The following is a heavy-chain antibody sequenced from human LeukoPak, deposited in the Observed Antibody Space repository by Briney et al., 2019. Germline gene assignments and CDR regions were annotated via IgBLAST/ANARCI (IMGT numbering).Heavy chain of an antibody. J-gene: IGHJ4*02. CDR1: GFTVSDSY. CDR2: TYSGGST. V-gene: IGHV3-66*01. D-gene: IGHD3-3*01. CDR3: ARAWSGTQYYFDY. Sequence: PGGSLRLSCAASGFTVSDSYMSWVRQAPGKGLEWVSVTYSGGSTYYADSVKGRFTISRDTSKNTLYLQMNSLRAEDTAVYYCARAWSGTQYYFDYWGQGTLVTVSS.